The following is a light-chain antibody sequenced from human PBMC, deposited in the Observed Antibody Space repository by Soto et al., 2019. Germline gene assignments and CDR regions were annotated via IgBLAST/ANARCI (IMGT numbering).Light chain of an antibody. CDR3: QQRSNWPLT. Sequence: EIVLTQSPATLSLSPGEGATLSCRASQRVSSYLAWYQKKPGQAPRLLIYDASNRATGIPARFSGRGSGTDFTLTISSLEPEDSAVYYWQQRSNWPLTFGGGTKVEIK. CDR1: QRVSSY. J-gene: IGKJ4*01. V-gene: IGKV3-11*01. CDR2: DAS.